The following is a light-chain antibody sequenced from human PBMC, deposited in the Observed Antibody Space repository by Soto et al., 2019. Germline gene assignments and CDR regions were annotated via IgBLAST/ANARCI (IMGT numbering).Light chain of an antibody. V-gene: IGLV1-44*01. J-gene: IGLJ1*01. Sequence: QSVLTQPPSASGTPGQTVIISCSGSRSDIGSNSVNWYQHLPGTAPKLLIYNNNQRPSGVPDRFSGSMSGPSASLAISGLQSEDEADYYCAAWDDSLTGPVFGTGTKVTVL. CDR2: NNN. CDR3: AAWDDSLTGPV. CDR1: RSDIGSNS.